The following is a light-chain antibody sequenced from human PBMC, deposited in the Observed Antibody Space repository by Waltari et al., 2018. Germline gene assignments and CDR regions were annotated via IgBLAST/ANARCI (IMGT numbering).Light chain of an antibody. Sequence: QLVLTQSPSASASLGASVKLTCTLSSGHSSYAIAWHQQQPEKGPRFLIKLNRDGRTSNGDVFPDRFSGCSSGAERYLTIASLQAEYEADYYCQTWGTGIVVFGGGTKLTVL. J-gene: IGLJ2*01. CDR1: SGHSSYA. V-gene: IGLV4-69*01. CDR2: LNRDGRT. CDR3: QTWGTGIVV.